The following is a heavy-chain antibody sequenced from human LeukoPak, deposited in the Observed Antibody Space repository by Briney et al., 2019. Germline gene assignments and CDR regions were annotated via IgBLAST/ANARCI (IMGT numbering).Heavy chain of an antibody. Sequence: GGSLRLSCAASGFSFSSYAMSWVRQSPGKGLEWVSAISGGGGSTHYADSVKGRFTISRDNSKNTLYLQINSLRADDTAVYYCAKFFDILTGYFDSWGQGTLVTVSS. D-gene: IGHD3-9*01. CDR3: AKFFDILTGYFDS. V-gene: IGHV3-23*01. J-gene: IGHJ4*02. CDR2: ISGGGGST. CDR1: GFSFSSYA.